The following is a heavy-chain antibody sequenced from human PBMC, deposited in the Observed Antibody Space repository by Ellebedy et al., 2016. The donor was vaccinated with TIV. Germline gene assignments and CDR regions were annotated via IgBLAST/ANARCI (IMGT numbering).Heavy chain of an antibody. Sequence: SETLSLTCTVSGGSISSGDYYWCWLRQHPGKGLEWIGNIDYSGSTYYNPSIKVRVSISVHTSKNQFSLKLSFVTAADTAVYYCARHDVLVWFGELESFNWFDPWGQGTLVTVPS. CDR3: ARHDVLVWFGELESFNWFDP. V-gene: IGHV4-30-4*01. D-gene: IGHD3-10*01. CDR2: IDYSGST. CDR1: GGSISSGDYY. J-gene: IGHJ5*02.